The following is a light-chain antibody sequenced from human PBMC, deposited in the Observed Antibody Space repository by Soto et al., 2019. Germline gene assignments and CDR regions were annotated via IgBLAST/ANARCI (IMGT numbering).Light chain of an antibody. J-gene: IGKJ1*01. CDR1: QSVSSN. V-gene: IGKV3-15*01. CDR2: GAS. Sequence: EIVMTQSPATLSVSPGERATLSCTASQSVSSNLAWYQQKPGQAPRLLIYGASTRAPGIPARFSGSGSGTDFTLTLSSLEAEDFAVYYCQQYNNWPQRTFGQGNKVEIQ. CDR3: QQYNNWPQRT.